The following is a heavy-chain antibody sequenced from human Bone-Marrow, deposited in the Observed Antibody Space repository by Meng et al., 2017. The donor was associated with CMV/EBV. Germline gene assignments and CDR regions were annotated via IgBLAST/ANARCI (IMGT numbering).Heavy chain of an antibody. V-gene: IGHV1-2*02. Sequence: ASVKVSCKASGYTFTGYSMHWVRQAPGQGLEWMGWINPNSGGANYADKFQGRVTMTRDTSSSTAYMEVSRLRSDDTAVYYCARDLDGGEMAPAVGADYWGQGTLVTVSS. J-gene: IGHJ4*02. CDR3: ARDLDGGEMAPAVGADY. CDR2: INPNSGGA. D-gene: IGHD5-24*01. CDR1: GYTFTGYS.